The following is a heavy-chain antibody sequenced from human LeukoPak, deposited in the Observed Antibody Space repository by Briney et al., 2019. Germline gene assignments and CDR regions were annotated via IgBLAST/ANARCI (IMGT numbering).Heavy chain of an antibody. V-gene: IGHV3-30*02. D-gene: IGHD3-3*01. J-gene: IGHJ4*02. Sequence: HPGGSLRLSCAASGFTFSSYGMHWVRQAPGKGLEWVAFIRYDGSNKYYADSVKGRFTISRDNSKNTLYLQMNSLRAEDTAVYYCAKVCDFWSGYYCYWGQGTLVTVSS. CDR3: AKVCDFWSGYYCY. CDR2: IRYDGSNK. CDR1: GFTFSSYG.